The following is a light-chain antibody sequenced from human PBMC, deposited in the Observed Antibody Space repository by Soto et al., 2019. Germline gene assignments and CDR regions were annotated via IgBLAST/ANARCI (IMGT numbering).Light chain of an antibody. CDR1: SSNIGNNY. J-gene: IGLJ2*01. CDR2: DNN. V-gene: IGLV1-51*01. CDR3: GTWDSSLSAGWGI. Sequence: QSVLTQPPSVSAAPGQKVTISCSGSSSNIGNNYVSWYQHLPGTAPKLLIYDNNKRPSGIPDRFSGSKSGTSATLAITGLQTGDEADHYCGTWDSSLSAGWGIFGGGTKLTVL.